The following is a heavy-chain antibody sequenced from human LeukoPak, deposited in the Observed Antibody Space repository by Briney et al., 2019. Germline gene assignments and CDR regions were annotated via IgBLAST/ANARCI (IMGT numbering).Heavy chain of an antibody. Sequence: GGSLRLSCAASGFTFSSYWMHWVRQAPGKGLVWVSRITNDGSSTSHADTVKGRFTISRDNAKNTLYLQMNSLRAEDTAVYYCARGTGSDSWYIDYWGQGTLVTVSP. V-gene: IGHV3-74*01. CDR1: GFTFSSYW. CDR2: ITNDGSST. CDR3: ARGTGSDSWYIDY. J-gene: IGHJ4*02. D-gene: IGHD6-13*01.